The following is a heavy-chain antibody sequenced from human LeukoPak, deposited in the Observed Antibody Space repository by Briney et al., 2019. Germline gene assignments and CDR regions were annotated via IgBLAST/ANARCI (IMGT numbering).Heavy chain of an antibody. CDR3: ARDLGQYYDTSDNWFDP. V-gene: IGHV3-43*01. Sequence: GGSLRLSCAASGFTFDDYTMYWVRQAPGKGLEWVSLISWDGGSKYYADSVKGRFTISRDNAKNTLNLQMNSLRAEDTAVYYCARDLGQYYDTSDNWFDPWGQGTLVTVSS. J-gene: IGHJ5*02. D-gene: IGHD3-22*01. CDR1: GFTFDDYT. CDR2: ISWDGGSK.